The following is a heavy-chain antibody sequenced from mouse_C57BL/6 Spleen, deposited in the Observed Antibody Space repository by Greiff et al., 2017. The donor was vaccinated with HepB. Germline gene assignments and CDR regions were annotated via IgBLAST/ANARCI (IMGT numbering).Heavy chain of an antibody. J-gene: IGHJ1*03. D-gene: IGHD2-4*01. V-gene: IGHV5-6*02. CDR2: ISSGGSYT. Sequence: EVMLVESGGDLVKPGGSLKLSCAASGFTFSSYGMSWVRQTPDKRLEWVATISSGGSYTYYPDSVKGRFTISRDNAKNTLYLQMSSLKSEDTAMYYCARRDDYDGYFDVWGTGTTVTVSS. CDR1: GFTFSSYG. CDR3: ARRDDYDGYFDV.